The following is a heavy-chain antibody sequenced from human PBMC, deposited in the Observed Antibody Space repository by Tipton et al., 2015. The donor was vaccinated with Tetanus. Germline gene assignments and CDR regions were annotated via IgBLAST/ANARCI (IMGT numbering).Heavy chain of an antibody. D-gene: IGHD2-21*01. CDR3: ARRYHGEPI. Sequence: TLSLTCAVYGGSFSGYYWSWIRQPPGKGLEWIGEINHRGYTEYKPSLKSRVTISVDTSKNQFSLKLSSVTAADTAVYYCARRYHGEPIWGQGTMVIVSS. J-gene: IGHJ3*01. CDR1: GGSFSGYY. CDR2: INHRGYT. V-gene: IGHV4-34*01.